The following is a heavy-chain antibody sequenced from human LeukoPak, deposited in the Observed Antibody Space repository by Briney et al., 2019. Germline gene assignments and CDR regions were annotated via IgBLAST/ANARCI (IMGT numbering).Heavy chain of an antibody. D-gene: IGHD5-12*01. Sequence: LSGGSLRLSCAASGFTFDDYAMHWVRQAPGKGLEWVSGISWNSGSIGYADSVKGRFTISRDNAKNSLYLQMNSLRAEDTALYYCAKALGYSGYDAFDIWGQGTMVTVSS. V-gene: IGHV3-9*01. J-gene: IGHJ3*02. CDR1: GFTFDDYA. CDR3: AKALGYSGYDAFDI. CDR2: ISWNSGSI.